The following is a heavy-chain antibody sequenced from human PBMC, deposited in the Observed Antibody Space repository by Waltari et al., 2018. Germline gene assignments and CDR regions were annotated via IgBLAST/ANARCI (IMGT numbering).Heavy chain of an antibody. CDR1: GGSISSGSYC. Sequence: QVQLQESGPALVKPSQTLSLTCTVAGGSISSGSYCWSWIRQPAGEGLEWIGLIYTSGSNNNNPSLKSPSTKSVDTSKIQLSMKLSSVTAADTAAYYCARDGDGSSTSCTDGFDYWGQGTLVTVSS. J-gene: IGHJ4*02. CDR2: IYTSGSN. CDR3: ARDGDGSSTSCTDGFDY. V-gene: IGHV4-61*02. D-gene: IGHD2-2*01.